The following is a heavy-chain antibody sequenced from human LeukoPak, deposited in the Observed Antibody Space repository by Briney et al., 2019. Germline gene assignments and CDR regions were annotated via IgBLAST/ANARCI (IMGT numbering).Heavy chain of an antibody. D-gene: IGHD6-25*01. Sequence: GGSLRLSCAASGFTVNSNYMSWVRQAPGKGLEWVSSISSSSSYIYYADSVKGRFTISRDNAKNSLYLQMNSLRAEDTAVYYCARDRHAATGGMDVWGQGTTVTVSS. V-gene: IGHV3-21*01. CDR3: ARDRHAATGGMDV. CDR2: ISSSSSYI. CDR1: GFTVNSNY. J-gene: IGHJ6*02.